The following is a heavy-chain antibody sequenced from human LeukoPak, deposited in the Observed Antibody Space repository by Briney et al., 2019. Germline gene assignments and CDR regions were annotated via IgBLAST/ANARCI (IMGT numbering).Heavy chain of an antibody. D-gene: IGHD1-26*01. CDR1: GLTFSSYW. CDR3: ARGGTSGSLIY. J-gene: IGHJ4*02. CDR2: INSDGSST. V-gene: IGHV3-74*01. Sequence: PGGSLRLSCVASGLTFSSYWMHCVRQAPGKGLVWVSRINSDGSSTSYADSVKGRFTISRDNAKNTLYLQMNSLRAEDTAVYYCARGGTSGSLIYWGQGTLVTVSS.